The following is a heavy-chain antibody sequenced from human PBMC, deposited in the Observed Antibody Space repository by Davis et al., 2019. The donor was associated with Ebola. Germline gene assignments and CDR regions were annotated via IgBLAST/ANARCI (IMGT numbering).Heavy chain of an antibody. V-gene: IGHV4-59*12. CDR3: ARASMVRGPPDY. CDR2: IYYSGST. Sequence: SETLSLTCTVSGGSISSYYWSWIRQPPGKGLEWIGYIYYSGSTYYNPSLKSRVTISVDTSKNQFSLKLSSVTAADTAVYYCARASMVRGPPDYWGQGTLVTVSS. J-gene: IGHJ4*02. D-gene: IGHD3-10*01. CDR1: GGSISSYY.